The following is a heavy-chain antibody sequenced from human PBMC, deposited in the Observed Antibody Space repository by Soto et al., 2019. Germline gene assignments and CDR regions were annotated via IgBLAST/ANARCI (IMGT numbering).Heavy chain of an antibody. J-gene: IGHJ5*02. CDR2: IYTSGGT. Sequence: QVQLQESGPGLVKPSETLALTCTVSGGSLSSYYWNWMRQPPGQGLEWIGRIYTSGGTNCDPSLKRRLTMAVDTSQHQFSPKLSAGTAADAAVYYCARDSRVALAGMGWFDPWGRGPLVSVSS. CDR1: GGSLSSYY. CDR3: ARDSRVALAGMGWFDP. V-gene: IGHV4-4*07. D-gene: IGHD6-19*01.